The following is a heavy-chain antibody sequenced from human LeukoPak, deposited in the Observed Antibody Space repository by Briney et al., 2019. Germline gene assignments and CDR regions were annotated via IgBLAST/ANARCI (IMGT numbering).Heavy chain of an antibody. J-gene: IGHJ6*02. V-gene: IGHV3-7*01. Sequence: PGGSLRLSCGAPGFTFRDYWMSWVRQAPGKGLEWVANIQSDGNEKNYIDSVQGRFTISRDNAKTSLYLQMNSLRAEDTAVYYCARDSAVATYYGVDVWGQGTTVTVSS. D-gene: IGHD6-19*01. CDR1: GFTFRDYW. CDR3: ARDSAVATYYGVDV. CDR2: IQSDGNEK.